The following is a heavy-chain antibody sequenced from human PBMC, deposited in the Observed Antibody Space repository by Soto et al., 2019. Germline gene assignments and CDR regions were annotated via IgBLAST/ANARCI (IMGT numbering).Heavy chain of an antibody. CDR2: IYYSGST. D-gene: IGHD3-3*02. J-gene: IGHJ5*02. Sequence: PSETLSLTCTVSGGSSSSSSYYWGWIRQPPGKGLEWIGSIYYSGSTYYNPSLKSRVTISVDTSKNQFSLKLSSVTAADTAVYYCASPKIAFYNWFDPWGQGTLVPVSS. CDR3: ASPKIAFYNWFDP. V-gene: IGHV4-39*01. CDR1: GGSSSSSSYY.